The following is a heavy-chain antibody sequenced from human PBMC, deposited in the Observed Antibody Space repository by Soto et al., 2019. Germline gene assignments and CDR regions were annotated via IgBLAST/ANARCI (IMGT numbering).Heavy chain of an antibody. CDR3: ATSYGSGYRAFDF. V-gene: IGHV1-69*04. Sequence: QVQLVQSGAEVKRPGSSVKVSCKASGDTFNFYSINWVRQAPGLGLEWMGRVNPILSMSNYAQRFQGRVTMTADKSPSTAYMELSGLRSEDTAIYYCATSYGSGYRAFDFWGQGALVTVSS. D-gene: IGHD3-10*01. CDR2: VNPILSMS. J-gene: IGHJ4*02. CDR1: GDTFNFYS.